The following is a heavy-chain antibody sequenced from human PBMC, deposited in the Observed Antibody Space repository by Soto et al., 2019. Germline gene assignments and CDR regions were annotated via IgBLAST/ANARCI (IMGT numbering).Heavy chain of an antibody. D-gene: IGHD2-21*02. CDR3: AREGDGFDY. J-gene: IGHJ4*02. Sequence: SETLSLTCAVSGGSISSGGYSWSWIRQPPGKGLEWIGYIYHSGSTYYNPSLKSRVTISVDRSKNQFSLKLSSVTAADTAVYYCAREGDGFDYWGQGTLVTVSS. V-gene: IGHV4-30-2*01. CDR1: GGSISSGGYS. CDR2: IYHSGST.